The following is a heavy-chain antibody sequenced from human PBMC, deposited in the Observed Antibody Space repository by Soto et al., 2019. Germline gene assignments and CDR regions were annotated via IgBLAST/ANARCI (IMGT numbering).Heavy chain of an antibody. Sequence: QVQLVESGGGVVQPGRSLRLSCAASGFTFSSYGMYWVRQAPGKGLEWVAVISDDGSDKYYAESVWGRFAIYRDNSKSTLFLQMNRLRVDDTAVYYCAKDQTHAFDSWGQGTMVTVSS. CDR1: GFTFSSYG. CDR3: AKDQTHAFDS. CDR2: ISDDGSDK. J-gene: IGHJ3*02. V-gene: IGHV3-30*18.